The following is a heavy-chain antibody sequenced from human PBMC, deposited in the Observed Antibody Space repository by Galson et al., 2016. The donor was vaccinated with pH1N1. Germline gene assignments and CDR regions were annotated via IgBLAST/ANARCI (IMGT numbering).Heavy chain of an antibody. CDR1: GFTFSTYS. Sequence: SLRLSCAASGFTFSTYSMNWVRQAPGKGLEWVSSISPSGNYIYYSDSVKGRFTISRDNAKNSLYLQMNSLRAEDTAVYYCARESNEKGITIFGVIIPYYYYYFMDVWGKGTTVTVPS. J-gene: IGHJ6*03. V-gene: IGHV3-21*06. D-gene: IGHD3-3*01. CDR2: ISPSGNYI. CDR3: ARESNEKGITIFGVIIPYYYYYFMDV.